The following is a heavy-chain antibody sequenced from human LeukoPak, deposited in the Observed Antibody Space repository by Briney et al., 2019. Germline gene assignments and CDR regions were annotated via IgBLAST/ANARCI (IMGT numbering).Heavy chain of an antibody. V-gene: IGHV3-30*18. CDR3: AKYMSGVAYSGYEN. Sequence: PGRSLRLSCAASGFTFSRYGMHWVRQAPGKGLEWVAVISNDGSNKYYADSVKGRFTISRDNSKNTLYLQMNSLRAEDTAIYYCAKYMSGVAYSGYENWGQGTLVTVSS. D-gene: IGHD5-12*01. CDR2: ISNDGSNK. CDR1: GFTFSRYG. J-gene: IGHJ4*02.